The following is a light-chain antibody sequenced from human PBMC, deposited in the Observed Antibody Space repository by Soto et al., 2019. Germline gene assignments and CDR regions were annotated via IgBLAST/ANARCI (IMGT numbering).Light chain of an antibody. J-gene: IGLJ1*01. Sequence: QSALTQPRSVSGSPGQSVTISCTGTSSDVGGYNYVSWYQQHPGKAPKLMIYDVSKRPSGVPDCFSGSKSGNTASLTISGLQAEDEADYYCCSYAGSYTFYVFXTGTKVTVL. CDR1: SSDVGGYNY. CDR2: DVS. V-gene: IGLV2-11*01. CDR3: CSYAGSYTFYV.